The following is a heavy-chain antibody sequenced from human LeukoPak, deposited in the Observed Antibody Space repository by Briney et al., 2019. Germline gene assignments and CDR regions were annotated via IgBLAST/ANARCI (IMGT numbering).Heavy chain of an antibody. CDR3: ARKDTAMVDYYYYMDV. J-gene: IGHJ6*03. Sequence: SVKVSCKASGGTFSSYAISWVRQAPGQGLEWMGGIIPIFGTANYAQKFQGRVTITADKSTSTAYMELSSLRSEDTAVYYCARKDTAMVDYYYYMDVWGKGTTVTVSS. CDR2: IIPIFGTA. CDR1: GGTFSSYA. V-gene: IGHV1-69*06. D-gene: IGHD5-18*01.